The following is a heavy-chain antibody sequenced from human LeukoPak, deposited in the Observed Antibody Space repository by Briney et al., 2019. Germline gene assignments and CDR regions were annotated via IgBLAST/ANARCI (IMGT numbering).Heavy chain of an antibody. CDR2: IHPSTGST. CDR1: GYTFTSYY. D-gene: IGHD3-22*01. Sequence: ASVKVSCKASGYTFTSYYLHWVRQAPEQGLEWMGVIHPSTGSTAYAQKFQGRVTMTRDTSTTTVFMELSSLTSEDTAVYFCARHNYDNSDYNWIDPWGQGNLLTVSS. J-gene: IGHJ5*02. CDR3: ARHNYDNSDYNWIDP. V-gene: IGHV1-46*01.